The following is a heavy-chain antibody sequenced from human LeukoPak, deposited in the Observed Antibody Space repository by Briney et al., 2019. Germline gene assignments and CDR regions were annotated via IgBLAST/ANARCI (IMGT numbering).Heavy chain of an antibody. CDR3: ATDALTGFRGPFDY. D-gene: IGHD1-14*01. V-gene: IGHV1-24*01. Sequence: GASVKVSCKASGYTFTSYGISWVRQAPGKGLEWMGGFDPEDGETIYAQKFQGRVTMTEDTSTDTAYMELSSLRSEDTAVYYCATDALTGFRGPFDYWGQGTLVTVSS. CDR1: GYTFTSYG. CDR2: FDPEDGET. J-gene: IGHJ4*02.